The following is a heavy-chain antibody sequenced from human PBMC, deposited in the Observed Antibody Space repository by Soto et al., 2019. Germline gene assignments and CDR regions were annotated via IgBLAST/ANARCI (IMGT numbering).Heavy chain of an antibody. D-gene: IGHD2-8*01. CDR2: IYHSGRT. V-gene: IGHV4-4*02. CDR3: ARVLMSHGLFFDI. Sequence: SETLSLTCAVSYGSIRSTNWWSWVRQPPGKGLEWIGEIYHSGRTNYNPSLKSRVTMSVDNSKNQFSLTLSSVTAADTAVYYCARVLMSHGLFFDIWGQGTMVTVSS. CDR1: YGSIRSTNW. J-gene: IGHJ3*02.